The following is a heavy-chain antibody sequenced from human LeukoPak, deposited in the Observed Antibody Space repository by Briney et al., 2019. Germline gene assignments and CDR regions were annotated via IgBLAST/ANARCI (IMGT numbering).Heavy chain of an antibody. V-gene: IGHV1-18*01. Sequence: ASVKVSCKASGYTFTSYGISWVRQAPGQGLEWMGRISAYNGNTNYAQKLQGRVTMTTDTSTSTAYMELRSLRSDDTAVYYCARDRTPRITMIVVPGGYWGQGTLVTVSS. D-gene: IGHD3-22*01. J-gene: IGHJ4*02. CDR2: ISAYNGNT. CDR3: ARDRTPRITMIVVPGGY. CDR1: GYTFTSYG.